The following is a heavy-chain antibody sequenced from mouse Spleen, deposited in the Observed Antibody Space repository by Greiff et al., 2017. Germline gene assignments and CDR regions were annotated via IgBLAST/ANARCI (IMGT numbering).Heavy chain of an antibody. J-gene: IGHJ3*01. CDR3: ASDDGYYGSGFAY. V-gene: IGHV2-6*01. CDR1: GFSLTSYG. Sequence: QVQLKESGPGLVAPSQSLSITCTVSGFSLTSYGVDWVRQSPGKGLEWLGVIWGGGSTNYNSALKSRLSISKDNSKSQVFLKMNSLQTDDTAMYYCASDDGYYGSGFAYWGQGTLVTVSA. D-gene: IGHD2-3*01. CDR2: IWGGGST.